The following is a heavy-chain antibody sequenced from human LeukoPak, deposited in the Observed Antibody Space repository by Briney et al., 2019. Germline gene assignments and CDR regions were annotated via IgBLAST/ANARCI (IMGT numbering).Heavy chain of an antibody. CDR1: GGSFSGYY. J-gene: IGHJ4*02. CDR2: INHSGST. CDR3: ARQNPSGIAAAGKSGGMGFDY. V-gene: IGHV4-34*01. Sequence: PSETLSLTCAVYGGSFSGYYWSWIRQPPGKGLEWIGEINHSGSTNYNPSLKGRVTISVDTSKNQFSLKLSSVTAADTAVYYCARQNPSGIAAAGKSGGMGFDYWGQGTLVTVSS. D-gene: IGHD6-13*01.